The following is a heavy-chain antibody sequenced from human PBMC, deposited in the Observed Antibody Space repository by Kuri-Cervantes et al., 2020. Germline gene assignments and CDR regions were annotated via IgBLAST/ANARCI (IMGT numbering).Heavy chain of an antibody. J-gene: IGHJ4*02. CDR1: GGSISNYY. V-gene: IGHV4-59*12. Sequence: SETLSLTCTVSGGSISNYYWSWIRQSPGKGLEWIGYIFHTGSTNYNPSLKSRVTMSVDTSKNQFSLKLSSVTAADTAVYYCARGPSYGLNFFDYWGQGTLVTVSS. CDR2: IFHTGST. D-gene: IGHD5-18*01. CDR3: ARGPSYGLNFFDY.